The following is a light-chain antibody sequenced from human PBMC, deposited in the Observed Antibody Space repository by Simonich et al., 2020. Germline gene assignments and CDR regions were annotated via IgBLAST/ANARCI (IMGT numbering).Light chain of an antibody. V-gene: IGLV2-14*01. CDR3: SSYTSSSTWV. CDR2: DVS. CDR1: SSDFGGYNY. Sequence: QSALTQPASVSGSPGQSITISCTGTSSDFGGYNYVPWYQQHPGKAPKLMIYDVSKRPSGVSNRFSGSKSGNTASLTISGLQAEDEADYYGSSYTSSSTWVFGGGTKLTVL. J-gene: IGLJ3*02.